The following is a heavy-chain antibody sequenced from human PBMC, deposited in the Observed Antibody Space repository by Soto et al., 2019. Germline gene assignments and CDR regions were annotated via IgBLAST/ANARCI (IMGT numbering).Heavy chain of an antibody. CDR1: GYTFINYH. D-gene: IGHD5-12*01. Sequence: QVQLVQSGGEVKKPGASVTVSCKVSGYTFINYHITWVRQAPGQGLEWMAWINTYNGMTDYAQRFQGRVTMTRDISTRTAYMELRNLGSDVEAVYFCPKSAGGEVATDWGQGTLVTVSS. CDR3: PKSAGGEVATD. V-gene: IGHV1-18*01. CDR2: INTYNGMT. J-gene: IGHJ4*02.